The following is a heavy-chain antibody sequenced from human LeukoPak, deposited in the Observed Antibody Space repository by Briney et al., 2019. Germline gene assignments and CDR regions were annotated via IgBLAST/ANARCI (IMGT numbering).Heavy chain of an antibody. D-gene: IGHD3-16*01. CDR1: GNSFTTYW. J-gene: IGHJ4*02. Sequence: GEPLKISCKGSGNSFTTYWIGWVRQMPGKGLELMGIIYPGDSDTRYSPSFQGQVTISADKSISTAYLQWSTLKASDTAMYYCARLLGNGRRQIDYWGQGTLVTVSS. CDR2: IYPGDSDT. CDR3: ARLLGNGRRQIDY. V-gene: IGHV5-51*01.